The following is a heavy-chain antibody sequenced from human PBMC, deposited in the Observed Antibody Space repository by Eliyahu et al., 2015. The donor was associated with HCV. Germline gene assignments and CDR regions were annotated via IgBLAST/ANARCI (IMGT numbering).Heavy chain of an antibody. J-gene: IGHJ3*02. D-gene: IGHD1-26*01. CDR1: GFTFSSYA. V-gene: IGHV3-23*01. CDR3: AKGRYSGNYLDDAFDI. Sequence: EVQLLESGGGLVQPGGSPRLSCAASGFTFSSYAMSWVRQAPGKGLEWVSTFSVSGGSTYYADSVKGRFTISRDYSTNTLYLQMNSLRAEDTAIYYCAKGRYSGNYLDDAFDIWGQGTMVTVSS. CDR2: FSVSGGST.